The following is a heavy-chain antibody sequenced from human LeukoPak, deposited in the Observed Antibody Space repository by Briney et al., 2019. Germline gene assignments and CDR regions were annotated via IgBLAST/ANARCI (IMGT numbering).Heavy chain of an antibody. D-gene: IGHD7-27*01. CDR2: MYHSGST. J-gene: IGHJ4*02. CDR3: ARGFRGDNFDY. V-gene: IGHV4-38-2*02. CDR1: GYSISSAYY. Sequence: SETLSLTCSVSGYSISSAYYWGWIRQPPGKGLEWIGTMYHSGSTNYNPSLKSRVTISVDTSKNQFSLKLSSVSAADTAVYFCARGFRGDNFDYWGQGTLVTVSS.